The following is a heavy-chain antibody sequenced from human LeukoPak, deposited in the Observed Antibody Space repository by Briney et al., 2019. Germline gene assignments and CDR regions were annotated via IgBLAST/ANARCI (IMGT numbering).Heavy chain of an antibody. CDR1: GFTFSSYW. Sequence: PGGSLRLSCAASGFTFSSYWIHWVRQAPGKGLVWVSRINTNGSSTNYADSVKGRFTISRDNSKNTLYLQMNSLRAKDTAVYYCARDSGSSSTGYAFDIWGQGTMVTVSS. CDR2: INTNGSST. J-gene: IGHJ3*02. CDR3: ARDSGSSSTGYAFDI. V-gene: IGHV3-74*01. D-gene: IGHD6-13*01.